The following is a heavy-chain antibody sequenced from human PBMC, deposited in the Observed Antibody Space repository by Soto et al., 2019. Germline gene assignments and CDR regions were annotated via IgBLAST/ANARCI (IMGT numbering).Heavy chain of an antibody. CDR2: IIPIFGTA. V-gene: IGHV1-69*13. CDR1: GGSFSGYA. CDR3: ARNVYDILTYYGMDA. J-gene: IGHJ6*02. Sequence: GXSGKVSCKASGGSFSGYAISWVRQAPGQGLEWMGGIIPIFGTANYAQKFQGRVTITADESTSTAYMELSSLRSEDTAVYYCARNVYDILTYYGMDASGQGTTVTVSS. D-gene: IGHD3-9*01.